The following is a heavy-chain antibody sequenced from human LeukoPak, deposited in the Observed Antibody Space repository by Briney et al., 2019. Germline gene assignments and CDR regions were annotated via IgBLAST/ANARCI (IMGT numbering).Heavy chain of an antibody. V-gene: IGHV3-30*18. CDR2: ISYDGSNK. CDR3: AKDPWQWLVNNWFDP. CDR1: GFTFSSYG. J-gene: IGHJ5*02. Sequence: GGSLRLSCAASGFTFSSYGMHWVRQAPGKGLEWVAVISYDGSNKYYADSVKGRFTISRDNSKNTLYLQMNSLRAEDTAVYYCAKDPWQWLVNNWFDPWGQGTLVTVSS. D-gene: IGHD6-19*01.